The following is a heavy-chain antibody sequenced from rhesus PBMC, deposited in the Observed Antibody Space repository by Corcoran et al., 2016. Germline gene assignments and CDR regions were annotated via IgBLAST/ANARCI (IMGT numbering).Heavy chain of an antibody. CDR3: AKSSWDYGSNYGLDS. D-gene: IGHD4-29*01. V-gene: IGHV3-103*01. Sequence: EVQLVESGGVLAKPGGSLRLSCGASGLPFRCFAMYWVRQAPGKGLEWVSAISSGGSTYYADSVKGRFTISRDNSKNTLSLQMNSLRLEDTAVYYCAKSSWDYGSNYGLDSWGQGVVVTVSS. CDR2: ISSGGST. CDR1: GLPFRCFA. J-gene: IGHJ6*01.